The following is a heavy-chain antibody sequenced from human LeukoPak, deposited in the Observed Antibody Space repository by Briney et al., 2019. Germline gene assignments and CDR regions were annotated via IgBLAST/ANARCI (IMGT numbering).Heavy chain of an antibody. CDR2: ISYDGSNK. CDR1: GFTFSSYA. J-gene: IGHJ5*02. V-gene: IGHV3-30*04. CDR3: AREFNWNDDYNWFDP. D-gene: IGHD1-1*01. Sequence: GGSLRLSCAASGFTFSSYAMHWVRQAPGKGLEWVAVISYDGSNKYYADSVKGRFTISRDNAKNTLYLQMNSLRAEDTAVYYCAREFNWNDDYNWFDPWGQGTLVTVSS.